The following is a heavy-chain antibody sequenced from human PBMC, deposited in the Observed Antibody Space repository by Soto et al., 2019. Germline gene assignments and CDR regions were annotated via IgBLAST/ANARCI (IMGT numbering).Heavy chain of an antibody. CDR2: IHHSGST. D-gene: IGHD2-2*01. CDR1: GGSISSNNW. V-gene: IGHV4-4*02. J-gene: IGHJ5*02. Sequence: PSETLDLTCAVSGGSISSNNWWNWVRQPPGKGLEWIGEIHHSGSTNYNPSLKSRVTISVDKSQNQFSLKLNSVTAADTAVYYCACARQYCSSSRCHLDPGGQGTLDTVSS. CDR3: ACARQYCSSSRCHLDP.